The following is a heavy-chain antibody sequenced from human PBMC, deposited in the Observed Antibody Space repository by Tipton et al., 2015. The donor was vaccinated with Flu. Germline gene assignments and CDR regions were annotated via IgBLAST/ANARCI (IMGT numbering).Heavy chain of an antibody. Sequence: TLSLTCTVSGGSLSSYYWSWIRQPAGKGLEWTGRMYTSGSTNYNPSLKSRLTMSVDASKQQFSLKLSSMTAADTAVYYCARGSGSGTFMIFDLWGQGTLVTVSS. J-gene: IGHJ4*02. D-gene: IGHD3-10*01. CDR1: GGSLSSYY. CDR3: ARGSGSGTFMIFDL. V-gene: IGHV4-4*07. CDR2: MYTSGST.